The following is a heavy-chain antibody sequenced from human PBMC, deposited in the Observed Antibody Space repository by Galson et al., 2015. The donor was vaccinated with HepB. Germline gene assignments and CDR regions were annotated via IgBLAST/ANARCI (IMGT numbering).Heavy chain of an antibody. J-gene: IGHJ6*02. CDR1: GFTFQDSA. CDR3: AKDNGRGNKHSYGNFYDYLGMDV. Sequence: RLSCAASGFTFQDSAMHWVRQAPGQGLEWVSGISWDGDNIAYADSVKGRFIISRDNAMNSLYLHMNSLRPEDTALYYCAKDNGRGNKHSYGNFYDYLGMDVWGQGTTVTVSS. V-gene: IGHV3-9*01. D-gene: IGHD3-16*01. CDR2: ISWDGDNI.